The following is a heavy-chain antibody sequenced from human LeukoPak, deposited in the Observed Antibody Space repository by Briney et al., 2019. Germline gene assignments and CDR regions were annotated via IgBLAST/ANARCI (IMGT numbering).Heavy chain of an antibody. CDR2: ISSSSSYI. V-gene: IGHV3-21*01. J-gene: IGHJ6*02. CDR3: ARDHNNGPYGMDV. Sequence: GGSLRLSCAASGFTFSSYSMNWARRAPGKGLEWVSSISSSSSYIHYADSVKGRFTISKDNAKNSLYLQMNSLGAEDTAVYYCARDHNNGPYGMDVWGQGTTVTVSS. D-gene: IGHD1-14*01. CDR1: GFTFSSYS.